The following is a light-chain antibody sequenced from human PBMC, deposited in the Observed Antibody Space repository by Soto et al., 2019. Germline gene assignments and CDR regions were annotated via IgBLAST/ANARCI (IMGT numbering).Light chain of an antibody. CDR2: DAF. CDR3: QQYDEWPLT. V-gene: IGKV3-15*01. J-gene: IGKJ4*01. Sequence: EKVMTQSPATLSVSPGERATLSCRASQSVNTRLAWYQQKPGQAPSLLIYDAFTRATGIPARFSGSASGTEFTLTISSLQSVDFAVYYCQQYDEWPLTFGRGTKVEIK. CDR1: QSVNTR.